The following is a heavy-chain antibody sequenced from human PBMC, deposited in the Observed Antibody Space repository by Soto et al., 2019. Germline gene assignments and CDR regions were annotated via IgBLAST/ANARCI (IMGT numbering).Heavy chain of an antibody. CDR1: GGSFSGYY. J-gene: IGHJ4*02. V-gene: IGHV4-34*01. Sequence: QVQLQQWGAGLLKPSETLSLTCAVYGGSFSGYYWSWIRQPPGKGLEWIGEINHSGSTNYNPSLNRRVTISVDTSKNQFSLKLSSVTAADTAVYYCARGYYYGSGSYPPKEEQLDYWGQGTLVTVSS. CDR2: INHSGST. CDR3: ARGYYYGSGSYPPKEEQLDY. D-gene: IGHD3-10*01.